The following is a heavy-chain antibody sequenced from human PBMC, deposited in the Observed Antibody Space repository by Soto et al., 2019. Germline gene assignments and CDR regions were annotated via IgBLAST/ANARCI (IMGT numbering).Heavy chain of an antibody. D-gene: IGHD3-10*01. J-gene: IGHJ6*02. V-gene: IGHV1-18*01. CDR1: GYTFSNYG. CDR3: SREGYYSGSGTYTPPRYYGMAV. CDR2: ISDYNGNT. Sequence: QVQLVESGAEVRKPGASVKVYCKASGYTFSNYGLSWVRQAPGQGLEWLGWISDYNGNTHYAQKFQGRLIMTTDTSTRTGYVELRSLTSDDTAVYFCSREGYYSGSGTYTPPRYYGMAVWGQGTTVTVSS.